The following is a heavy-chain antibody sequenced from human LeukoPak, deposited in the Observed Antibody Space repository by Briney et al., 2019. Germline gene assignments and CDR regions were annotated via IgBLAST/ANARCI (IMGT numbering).Heavy chain of an antibody. J-gene: IGHJ4*02. CDR2: INHSGST. CDR1: GGSFSGYY. D-gene: IGHD3-16*02. Sequence: PSETLSLTCAVYGGSFSGYYWSWIRQPPGKGLEWIGEINHSGSTNYNPSLKSRVTISVDTSKNQFSLKLSSVTAADTAVYYCARTGHYDYVWGSYRYTAESKYYFDYWGQGTLVTVSS. V-gene: IGHV4-34*01. CDR3: ARTGHYDYVWGSYRYTAESKYYFDY.